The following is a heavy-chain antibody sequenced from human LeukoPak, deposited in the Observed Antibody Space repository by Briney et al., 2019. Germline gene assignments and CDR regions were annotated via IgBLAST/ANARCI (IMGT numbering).Heavy chain of an antibody. CDR1: GYTFTGYY. J-gene: IGHJ5*02. V-gene: IGHV1-2*02. D-gene: IGHD6-13*01. CDR3: ARAGLVAAAGPPTFDP. CDR2: INPNSGGT. Sequence: ASVKVSCTASGYTFTGYYMHWVRQAPGQRLEWMGWINPNSGGTNYAQKFQGRVTMTRDTSISTAYMELSRLRSDDTAVYYCARAGLVAAAGPPTFDPWGQGTLVTVSS.